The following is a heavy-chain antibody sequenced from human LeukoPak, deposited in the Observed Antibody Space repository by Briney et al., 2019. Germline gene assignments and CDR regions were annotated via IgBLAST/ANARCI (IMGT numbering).Heavy chain of an antibody. Sequence: PSETLSLTCTVSGGSISSYYWSWIRQPPGKGLEWIGYFYYSGSTNYNPSLKSRVTISVDTSKNQFSLKLSSVTAADTAVYYCARRYAGIYDFWSGPYFDYWGQGTLVTVSS. D-gene: IGHD3-3*01. CDR3: ARRYAGIYDFWSGPYFDY. V-gene: IGHV4-59*08. CDR2: FYYSGST. CDR1: GGSISSYY. J-gene: IGHJ4*02.